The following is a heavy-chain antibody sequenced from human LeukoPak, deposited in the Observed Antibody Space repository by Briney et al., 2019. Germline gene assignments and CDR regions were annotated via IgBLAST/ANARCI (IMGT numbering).Heavy chain of an antibody. CDR3: ATQGTGITGTSTSWFDP. Sequence: SETLSLTCTVSGGSISSRSYYWGWIRQPPGKGLEWIGSIYYTGSTYYNPSLKSRVTISVDTSKNQFSLKLSSVTAADTAVYYCATQGTGITGTSTSWFDPWGQGTLVTVSS. V-gene: IGHV4-39*07. CDR1: GGSISSRSYY. J-gene: IGHJ5*02. CDR2: IYYTGST. D-gene: IGHD1-20*01.